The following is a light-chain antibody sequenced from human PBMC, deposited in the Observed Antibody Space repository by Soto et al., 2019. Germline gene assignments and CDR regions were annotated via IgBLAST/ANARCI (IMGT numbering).Light chain of an antibody. CDR1: QSVSSSS. Sequence: EIVLTQSPSTLSLSPGERATLSCRASQSVSSSSLAWYQQKRGQAPRLLIHDASSRATGIPDRFSGSGSGTDFTLTISRLEPEDFAVYYCQQYGSSPRTFGQGTRVEVK. V-gene: IGKV3-20*01. J-gene: IGKJ1*01. CDR3: QQYGSSPRT. CDR2: DAS.